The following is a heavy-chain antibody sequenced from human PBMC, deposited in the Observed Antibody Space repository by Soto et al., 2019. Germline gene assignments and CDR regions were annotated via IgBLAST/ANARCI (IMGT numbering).Heavy chain of an antibody. D-gene: IGHD6-6*01. V-gene: IGHV3-21*01. J-gene: IGHJ4*02. Sequence: GGSPRLSCAASGFTFSSYSMNWVRQAPGKGLEWVSSISSSSSYIYYADSVKGRFTISRDNAKNSLYLQMNSLRAEDTAVYYCARAGAARPNDYWGQGTLVTVSS. CDR1: GFTFSSYS. CDR3: ARAGAARPNDY. CDR2: ISSSSSYI.